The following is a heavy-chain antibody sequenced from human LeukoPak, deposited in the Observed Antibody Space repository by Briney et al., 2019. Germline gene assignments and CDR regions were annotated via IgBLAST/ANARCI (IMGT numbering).Heavy chain of an antibody. V-gene: IGHV1-46*01. J-gene: IGHJ4*02. Sequence: GSSVKVSCKTSGGTFSRSAISWVRQAPGQGLEWMAVINPSGDSTTYAQKFQGRFTMTRDTSTSTVYMDLSNLTSEDTAVYYCARDKRGALDYWGQGTQVTVSS. CDR1: GGTFSRSA. CDR2: INPSGDST. D-gene: IGHD2-15*01. CDR3: ARDKRGALDY.